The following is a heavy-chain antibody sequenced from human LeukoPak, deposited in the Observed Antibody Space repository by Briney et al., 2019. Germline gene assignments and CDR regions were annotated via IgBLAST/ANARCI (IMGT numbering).Heavy chain of an antibody. Sequence: SETLSLTCTVSGGSISSYYWSWIRQPPGKGLEWIGYIYYSGSTNYIPSLKSRVTISVDTSKNQFSLKLSSVTAADTAVYYCARWVDYDILTGYRLFDYWGQGTLVTVSS. D-gene: IGHD3-9*01. CDR2: IYYSGST. CDR3: ARWVDYDILTGYRLFDY. V-gene: IGHV4-59*01. J-gene: IGHJ4*02. CDR1: GGSISSYY.